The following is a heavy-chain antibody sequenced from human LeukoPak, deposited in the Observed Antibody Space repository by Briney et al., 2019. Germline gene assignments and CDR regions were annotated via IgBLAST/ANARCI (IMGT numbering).Heavy chain of an antibody. J-gene: IGHJ4*02. CDR1: GVSFSGYY. V-gene: IGHV4-34*01. CDR3: ARDLGIGSSGLYY. D-gene: IGHD3-22*01. Sequence: SETLSLTCAVYGVSFSGYYWSWIRQPPGKGLEWIGEINHSGSTNYNPSLKSRVTISVDKSKNQFSLKLSSVTAADTAVYYCARDLGIGSSGLYYWGQGTLVTVSS. CDR2: INHSGST.